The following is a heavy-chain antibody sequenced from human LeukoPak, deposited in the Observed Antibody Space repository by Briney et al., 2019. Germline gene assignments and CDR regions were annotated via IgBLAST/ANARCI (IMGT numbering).Heavy chain of an antibody. V-gene: IGHV4-59*08. CDR1: GGSFSGYY. J-gene: IGHJ5*02. CDR3: ARAITMVRGVIRWFDP. CDR2: IYYSGST. Sequence: SETLSLTCAVYGGSFSGYYWSWIRQPPGKGLEWIGYIYYSGSTNYNPSLKSRVTISVDTSKNQFSLKLSSVTAADTAVYYCARAITMVRGVIRWFDPWGQGTLVTVSS. D-gene: IGHD3-10*01.